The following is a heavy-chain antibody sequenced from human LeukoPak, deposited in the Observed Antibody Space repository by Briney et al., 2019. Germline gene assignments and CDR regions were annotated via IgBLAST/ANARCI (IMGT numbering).Heavy chain of an antibody. J-gene: IGHJ5*02. CDR3: AKGDYDYGGFDP. CDR2: IWYDGSNK. V-gene: IGHV3-33*06. CDR1: GFTFRSYG. D-gene: IGHD3-3*01. Sequence: GGALRLSCAASGFTFRSYGRHWVRQAQGKGLEGVAVIWYDGSNKYYADSVKGRFTLSRDNSENTLYLRMNSLRAEDTAVYYCAKGDYDYGGFDPWGQGTLVTVSS.